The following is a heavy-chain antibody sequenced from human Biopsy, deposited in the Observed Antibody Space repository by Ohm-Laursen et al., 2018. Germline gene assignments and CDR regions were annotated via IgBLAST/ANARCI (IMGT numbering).Heavy chain of an antibody. D-gene: IGHD2/OR15-2a*01. Sequence: SGTLSLTCIVSGGSISSDWWSWIRQTPGKGLEWIGYVYYSGTTTYNPSPRSRVTISVDTSMNQISLRLQSVTAADTAIYYCTRATNSTGWPYYYFYGMDIWGQGTTVTVSS. V-gene: IGHV4-59*07. J-gene: IGHJ6*02. CDR2: VYYSGTT. CDR1: GGSISSDW. CDR3: TRATNSTGWPYYYFYGMDI.